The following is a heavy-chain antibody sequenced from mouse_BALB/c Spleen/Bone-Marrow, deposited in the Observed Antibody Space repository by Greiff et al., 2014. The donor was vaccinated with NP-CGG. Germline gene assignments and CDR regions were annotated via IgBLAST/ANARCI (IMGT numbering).Heavy chain of an antibody. D-gene: IGHD2-14*01. CDR3: ARGLYYRPFAY. V-gene: IGHV5-12*02. Sequence: EVMLVESGGGLVQPGGSLKLSCATSGFTFSDYYMYWVRQTPEKRLEWVAYISNGGGSTYYPDTVKGRFTISRDNAKNTLYLQMGRLKSEDTAMYYCARGLYYRPFAYWGQGTLVTVSA. CDR1: GFTFSDYY. CDR2: ISNGGGST. J-gene: IGHJ3*01.